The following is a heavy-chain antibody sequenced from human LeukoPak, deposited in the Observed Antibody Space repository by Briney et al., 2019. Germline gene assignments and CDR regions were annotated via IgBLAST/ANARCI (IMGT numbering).Heavy chain of an antibody. V-gene: IGHV4-4*07. CDR2: IYTSGST. CDR1: GGPISSYY. Sequence: RSSETLSLTCTVSGGPISSYYWRWIRQPAGKGLEWIGRIYTSGSTIYNPSLKSRVTMSVDTSKNQLSLKLSSVTAADTAVYYCARGNHYDSSGRFDYWGQGTLVTVSS. CDR3: ARGNHYDSSGRFDY. D-gene: IGHD3-22*01. J-gene: IGHJ4*02.